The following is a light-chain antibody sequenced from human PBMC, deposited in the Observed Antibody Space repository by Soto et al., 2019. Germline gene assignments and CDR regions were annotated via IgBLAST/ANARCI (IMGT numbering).Light chain of an antibody. CDR3: QQYGRSPLT. Sequence: EIVLTQSPGTLSLSPGERATLSCRASQSVSFSYLAWYQQKPGQAPRLLIYGASSGATGIPDRFSGSGSGTDFTLAISRLEPEDFAVYYCQQYGRSPLTFGGGTKVDIK. CDR1: QSVSFSY. V-gene: IGKV3-20*01. CDR2: GAS. J-gene: IGKJ4*01.